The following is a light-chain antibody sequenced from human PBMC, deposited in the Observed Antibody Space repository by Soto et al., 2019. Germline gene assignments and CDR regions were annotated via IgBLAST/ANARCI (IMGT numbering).Light chain of an antibody. V-gene: IGKV1-5*01. Sequence: DIPMTQSPSTLSASVGDRVTVTCRASQSVSSWLAWYQQKPGKAPKLLIYDASILESGVPSRFSGSGSGTEFILTITSLQPDDFATYYCQQYNSYSPWTFGQGTKVEIK. CDR1: QSVSSW. CDR2: DAS. CDR3: QQYNSYSPWT. J-gene: IGKJ1*01.